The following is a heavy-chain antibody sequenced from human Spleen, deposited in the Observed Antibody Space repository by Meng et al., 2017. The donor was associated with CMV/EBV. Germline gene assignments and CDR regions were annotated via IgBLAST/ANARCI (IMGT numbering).Heavy chain of an antibody. CDR2: ISSSGSTI. CDR1: GFTFSSYE. CDR3: AKVPYYYYGMDV. J-gene: IGHJ6*02. Sequence: GESLKISCAASGFTFSSYEMNWVRQAPGKGLEWVSYISSSGSTIYYADSVKGRFTISRDNSKNTLYLQMNSLRAEDTAVYFCAKVPYYYYGMDVWGQGTTVTVSS. V-gene: IGHV3-48*03.